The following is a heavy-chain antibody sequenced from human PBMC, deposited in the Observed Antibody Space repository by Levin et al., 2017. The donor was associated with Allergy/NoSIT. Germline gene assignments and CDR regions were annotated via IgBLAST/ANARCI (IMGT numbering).Heavy chain of an antibody. Sequence: GESLKISCAASGFSFSSYAMNWVRQAPGKGLEWVSRISGSGGNTYYADSVKGRFTISSDNSKSTVYMQMNSLRAEDTAVCYCAKGSSYSSSWAPFDYWGQGTLVTVSS. J-gene: IGHJ4*02. CDR3: AKGSSYSSSWAPFDY. CDR2: ISGSGGNT. V-gene: IGHV3-23*01. CDR1: GFSFSSYA. D-gene: IGHD6-13*01.